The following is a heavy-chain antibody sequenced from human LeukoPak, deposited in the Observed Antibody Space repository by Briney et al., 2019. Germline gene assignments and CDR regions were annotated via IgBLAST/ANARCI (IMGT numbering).Heavy chain of an antibody. D-gene: IGHD6-19*01. Sequence: SETLSLTCAVSGGSISTNNWWSWVRQPPGKGLEWIGEIFHSGSTNYNPSLKSRVTISVDKSNNQFSLNLTSVTAADTAVYCCARDQNPSGSGSPLADAFDVWGQGAKVTVSS. CDR1: GGSISTNNW. CDR3: ARDQNPSGSGSPLADAFDV. CDR2: IFHSGST. V-gene: IGHV4-4*01. J-gene: IGHJ3*01.